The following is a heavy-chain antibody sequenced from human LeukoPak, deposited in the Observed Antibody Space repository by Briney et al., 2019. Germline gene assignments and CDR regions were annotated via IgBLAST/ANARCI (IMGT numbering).Heavy chain of an antibody. CDR2: IIPILGIA. D-gene: IGHD3-9*01. CDR1: GGXFSSYA. Sequence: ASVKVSCKASGGXFSSYAISWVRQAPGQGLEWIGRIIPILGIANYAQKFQGRVTITADKSTSTAYMELSSLRSEDTAVYYCARDIGDILTGYYPLYYYYGMDVWGQGTTVTVSS. CDR3: ARDIGDILTGYYPLYYYYGMDV. V-gene: IGHV1-69*04. J-gene: IGHJ6*02.